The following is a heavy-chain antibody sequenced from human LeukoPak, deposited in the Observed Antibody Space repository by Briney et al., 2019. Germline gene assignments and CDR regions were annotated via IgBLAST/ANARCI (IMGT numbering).Heavy chain of an antibody. D-gene: IGHD3-22*01. J-gene: IGHJ4*02. V-gene: IGHV1-18*01. CDR2: ISTYTGNT. CDR3: ARDDRSGYYFSDS. Sequence: ASVKVSCRASSYTFTNYGISWVRQAPGQGLEWMGWISTYTGNTNYAQKFQGRVTMTTDTSTTTAYMEVRSLRSDDTAVYYCARDDRSGYYFSDSWGQGTLVTVSS. CDR1: SYTFTNYG.